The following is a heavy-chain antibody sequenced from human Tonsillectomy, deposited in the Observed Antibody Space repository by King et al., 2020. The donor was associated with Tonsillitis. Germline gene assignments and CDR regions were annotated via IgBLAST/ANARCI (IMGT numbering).Heavy chain of an antibody. V-gene: IGHV4-39*01. Sequence: QLQESGPGLVKPSETLSLTCTVSGGPISSSSYYWGWIRQPPGKGLEWIGSIYYSGRTYYNPSLKSRVTISVDTSKNQFSLKLSSVTAADTAVYYCARPSIAVADHDAFDIWGQGTMVTVSS. J-gene: IGHJ3*02. CDR1: GGPISSSSYY. CDR2: IYYSGRT. D-gene: IGHD6-19*01. CDR3: ARPSIAVADHDAFDI.